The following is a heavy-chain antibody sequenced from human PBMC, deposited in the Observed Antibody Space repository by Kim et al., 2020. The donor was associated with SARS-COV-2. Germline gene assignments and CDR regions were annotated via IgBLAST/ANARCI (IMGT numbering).Heavy chain of an antibody. V-gene: IGHV4-30-2*01. CDR1: GGSISSGGYS. Sequence: SETLSLTCAVSGGSISSGGYSWSWIRQPPGKGLEWIGYIYYSGSTYYNPSLKSRVTISVDRSKNQFSLKLSSVTAADTAVYYCARGKAAAGLDYWGQGTLVTVSS. CDR2: IYYSGST. CDR3: ARGKAAAGLDY. D-gene: IGHD6-13*01. J-gene: IGHJ4*02.